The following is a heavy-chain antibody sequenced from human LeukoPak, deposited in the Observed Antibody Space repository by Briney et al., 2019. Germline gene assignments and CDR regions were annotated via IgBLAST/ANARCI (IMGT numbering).Heavy chain of an antibody. V-gene: IGHV4-59*12. CDR1: GGSISSYY. J-gene: IGHJ4*02. CDR2: IYYSGST. Sequence: SSETLSLTCTVSGGSISSYYWSWIRQPPGKGLEWIGYIYYSGSTNYKPSLKSRVTMSVDTSKNQFSLKLSSVTAADTAVYYCARLSTVTTSFDYWGQGTLVTVSS. D-gene: IGHD4-17*01. CDR3: ARLSTVTTSFDY.